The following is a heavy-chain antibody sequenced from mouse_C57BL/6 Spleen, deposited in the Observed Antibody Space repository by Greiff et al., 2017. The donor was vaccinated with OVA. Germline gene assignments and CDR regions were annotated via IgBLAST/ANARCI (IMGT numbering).Heavy chain of an antibody. CDR2: IDPSDSYT. V-gene: IGHV1-50*01. CDR3: ARREIYDL. D-gene: IGHD1-1*01. Sequence: QVQLQQPGAELVKPGASVKLSCKASGYTFTSYWMQWVKQRPGQGLEWIGEIDPSDSYTNYNQKFKGKATLTVDTSSSTAYMQLSSLTSEDSAVYYCARREIYDLWGQGTTLTVSS. CDR1: GYTFTSYW. J-gene: IGHJ2*01.